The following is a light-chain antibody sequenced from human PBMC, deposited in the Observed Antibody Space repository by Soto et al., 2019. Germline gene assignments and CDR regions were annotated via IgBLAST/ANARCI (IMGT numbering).Light chain of an antibody. Sequence: QSVLTQPPSASGTPGQRVTISCSGSSSNIGSNTVNWYQQLPGTAPKLLIYSNNQRPSGVPDRSSGSKSGTSASLAISGLQSEDEADYYCAAWDDSLNGFYVFGTGTKV. CDR3: AAWDDSLNGFYV. V-gene: IGLV1-44*01. J-gene: IGLJ1*01. CDR2: SNN. CDR1: SSNIGSNT.